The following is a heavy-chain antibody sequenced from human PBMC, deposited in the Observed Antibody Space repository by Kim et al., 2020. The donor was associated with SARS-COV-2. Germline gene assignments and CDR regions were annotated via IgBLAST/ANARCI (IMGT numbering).Heavy chain of an antibody. D-gene: IGHD3-3*01. CDR1: GGTFSSYA. J-gene: IGHJ6*02. V-gene: IGHV1-69*13. CDR3: ARAVTGSGYLEYLAGYYYYYYGMDV. CDR2: IIPIFGTA. Sequence: SVKVSCKASGGTFSSYAISWVRQAPGQGLEWMGGIIPIFGTANYAQKFQGRVTITADESTSTAYMELSSLRSEDTAVYYCARAVTGSGYLEYLAGYYYYYYGMDVWGQGTTVTVSS.